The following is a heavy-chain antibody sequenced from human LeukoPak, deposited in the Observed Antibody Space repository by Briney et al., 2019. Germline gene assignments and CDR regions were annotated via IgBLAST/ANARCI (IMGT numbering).Heavy chain of an antibody. CDR2: IWYDGSNK. J-gene: IGHJ6*02. CDR3: ARDTIAAAGRYYYGMDV. CDR1: GFTFSSYG. Sequence: PGGSLRLSCAASGFTFSSYGMHWVRQAPGKGLEWVTIIWYDGSNKYYADSVKGRFTISRDNSKNTLYLQMNSLRAEDTAVYYCARDTIAAAGRYYYGMDVWGQGTTVTVSS. V-gene: IGHV3-33*01. D-gene: IGHD6-13*01.